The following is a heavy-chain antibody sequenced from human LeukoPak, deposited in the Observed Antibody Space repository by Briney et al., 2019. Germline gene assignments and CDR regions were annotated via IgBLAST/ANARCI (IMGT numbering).Heavy chain of an antibody. D-gene: IGHD2-2*01. CDR2: ISSSSSYI. CDR1: GFTFSSYS. Sequence: PGGSLRLSCAASGFTFSSYSMNWVRQAPGEGLEWVSSISSSSSYIYYADSVKGRFTISRDNAKNSLYLQMNSLRAEDTAVYYCARDFVEVVPAAIAFDIWGQGTMVTVSS. CDR3: ARDFVEVVPAAIAFDI. V-gene: IGHV3-21*01. J-gene: IGHJ3*02.